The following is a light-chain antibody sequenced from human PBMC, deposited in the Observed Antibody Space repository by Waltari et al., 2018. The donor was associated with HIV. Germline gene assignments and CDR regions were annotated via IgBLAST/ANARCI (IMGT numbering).Light chain of an antibody. J-gene: IGLJ3*02. Sequence: QSVLTQPPSASGTPGQRVTISCSGSSSNIGSNYVYWYQQLPGTAPKHLIYRNNHLSSGVPDRFSGSKSGTSASLAISGLRSEDETNYYCAAWDDSLSGLVFGGGTKLTVL. CDR2: RNN. CDR3: AAWDDSLSGLV. V-gene: IGLV1-47*01. CDR1: SSNIGSNY.